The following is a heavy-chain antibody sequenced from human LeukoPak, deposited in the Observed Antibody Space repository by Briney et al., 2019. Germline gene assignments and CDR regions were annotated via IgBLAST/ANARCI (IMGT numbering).Heavy chain of an antibody. J-gene: IGHJ4*02. V-gene: IGHV3-20*04. CDR3: ARDLAGHYYGSGSSFDY. CDR1: GFTFGDCG. CDR2: INWNGGSP. D-gene: IGHD3-10*01. Sequence: GGSLRLSCAASGFTFGDCGMSWVRQAPGKGLEWVSGINWNGGSPRYADSVKGRFTISRDNAKNSLYLQMNSLRAEDTAVYYCARDLAGHYYGSGSSFDYWGQGTLVTVSS.